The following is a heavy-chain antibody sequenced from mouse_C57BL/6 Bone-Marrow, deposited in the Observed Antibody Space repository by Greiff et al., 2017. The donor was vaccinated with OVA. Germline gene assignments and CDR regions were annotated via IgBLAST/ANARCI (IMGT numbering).Heavy chain of an antibody. CDR2: INSDGGST. CDR1: EYEFTSHD. J-gene: IGHJ4*01. V-gene: IGHV5-2*01. Sequence: EVMLVESGGGLVQPGESLKLSCESNEYEFTSHDMSWVRKTPEKRLELVAAINSDGGSTYYPDTMERRFIISRDNTKKTLYLQMSSLRSEDTALYYCARHDYDEGRYAMDYWGQGTSVTVSS. D-gene: IGHD2-4*01. CDR3: ARHDYDEGRYAMDY.